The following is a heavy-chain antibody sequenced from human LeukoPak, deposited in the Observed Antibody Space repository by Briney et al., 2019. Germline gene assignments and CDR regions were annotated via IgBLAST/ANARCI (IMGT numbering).Heavy chain of an antibody. CDR3: AKGAVAGTFVFDY. D-gene: IGHD6-19*01. CDR1: GFTFSSYW. J-gene: IGHJ4*02. CDR2: IKQDGSEK. V-gene: IGHV3-7*03. Sequence: GGSLRLSCAASGFTFSSYWMSWVRQAPGKGLEWVANIKQDGSEKYYVDSVKGRFTISRDNAKNSLYLQMNSLRAEDTALYYCAKGAVAGTFVFDYWGQGTLVTVSS.